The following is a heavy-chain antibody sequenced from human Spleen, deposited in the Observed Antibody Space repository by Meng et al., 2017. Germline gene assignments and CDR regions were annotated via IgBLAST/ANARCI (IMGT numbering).Heavy chain of an antibody. D-gene: IGHD1-26*01. CDR2: IKSNTDGGTA. Sequence: VHVVECGGGLLKPGGSLRLSVAASGFYFNNAWMSWVRQAPGKGLGWVGRIKSNTDGGTAEYAAPVTGRFTISRDDSKSTLYLQMSGLRIDDTGVYYCTWDDKAVSDYWGQGTLSPSPQ. CDR3: TWDDKAVSDY. CDR1: GFYFNNAW. V-gene: IGHV3-15*01. J-gene: IGHJ4*02.